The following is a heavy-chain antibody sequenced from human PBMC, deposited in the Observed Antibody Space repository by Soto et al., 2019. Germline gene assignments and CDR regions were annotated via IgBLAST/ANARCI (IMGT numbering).Heavy chain of an antibody. V-gene: IGHV3-23*01. CDR1: GFTFSSYG. D-gene: IGHD1-7*01. CDR2: SSATGAGT. Sequence: EVQLLESGGGLVQPGGSLRLSCAASGFTFSSYGMTWVRQAPGKGLEWVSFSSATGAGTDYADSVKGRFTISRDNSKNTLYLQMSSLRADDTAVYYCAKDRRAGGNYCVYSDFWGQGALVLVSS. CDR3: AKDRRAGGNYCVYSDF. J-gene: IGHJ4*02.